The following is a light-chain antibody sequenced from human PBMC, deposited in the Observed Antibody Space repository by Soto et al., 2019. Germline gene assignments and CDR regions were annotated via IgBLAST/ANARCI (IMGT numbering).Light chain of an antibody. CDR3: QQYNNWPPA. CDR1: QTIDNT. J-gene: IGKJ1*01. CDR2: DTS. Sequence: ERVMTQSPAPLSLSQGERATLSCRASQTIDNTLAWYQRKPGQAPRLLIYDTSTRATGVPARFSGSGSGTEFTLTISSLQSEDFAVYYCQQYNNWPPAFGQGTKVDIK. V-gene: IGKV3-15*01.